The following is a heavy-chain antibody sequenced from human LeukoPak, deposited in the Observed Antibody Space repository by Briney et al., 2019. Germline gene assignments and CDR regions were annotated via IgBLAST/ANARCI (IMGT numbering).Heavy chain of an antibody. CDR1: GGSFSGYY. Sequence: PSETLSLTCAVYGGSFSGYYWSWIRQPPGKGLEWIGEINHSGSTNYNPSLKSRVTISVDTSKNQFSLKLSSVTAADTAVYYCARAAVRCSSTSCYYYGMDVWGQGTTVTVSS. J-gene: IGHJ6*02. CDR3: ARAAVRCSSTSCYYYGMDV. D-gene: IGHD2-2*01. CDR2: INHSGST. V-gene: IGHV4-34*01.